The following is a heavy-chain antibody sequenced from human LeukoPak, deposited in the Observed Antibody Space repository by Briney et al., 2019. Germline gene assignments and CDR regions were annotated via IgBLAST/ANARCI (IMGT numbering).Heavy chain of an antibody. D-gene: IGHD6-19*01. V-gene: IGHV4-34*01. J-gene: IGHJ4*02. CDR2: INHSGST. Sequence: SETLSLTCAVYGGSFSGYYWSWIRQPPGKGLEWIGEINHSGSTNYNPSLKSRVTISVETSKNKFSLKLSSVTAADTAVYYCAKGSSGWYNQLVYFDYWGQGTLVTVSS. CDR1: GGSFSGYY. CDR3: AKGSSGWYNQLVYFDY.